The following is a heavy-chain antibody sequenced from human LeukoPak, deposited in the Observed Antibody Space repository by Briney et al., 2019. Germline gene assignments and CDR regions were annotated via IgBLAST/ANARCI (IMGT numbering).Heavy chain of an antibody. J-gene: IGHJ4*02. CDR2: ISSSGSYI. Sequence: PGGSLRLSCAASGFTFSSYSMNWVRQAPGKGLEWVSSISSSGSYIYYADSVKGRSTISRDNAKNSLYLQMNSLRAEDTAVYYCARAWSSTSCYLDWGQGTLVTVSS. D-gene: IGHD2-2*01. V-gene: IGHV3-21*01. CDR1: GFTFSSYS. CDR3: ARAWSSTSCYLD.